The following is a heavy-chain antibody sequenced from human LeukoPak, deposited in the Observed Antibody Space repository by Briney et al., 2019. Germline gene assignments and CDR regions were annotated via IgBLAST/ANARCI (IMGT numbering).Heavy chain of an antibody. CDR3: ARRLAGTEDY. CDR2: FYYSGST. J-gene: IGHJ4*02. CDR1: GGSISSGSYY. V-gene: IGHV4-39*01. Sequence: SETLSLTCTVSGGSISSGSYYWSWIRQPPGRGLEWIGSFYYSGSTYYNPSLRSRVTISVDTSKNQFSLRLSSVTATDTAVYYCARRLAGTEDYWGQGTLVTVSS. D-gene: IGHD6-13*01.